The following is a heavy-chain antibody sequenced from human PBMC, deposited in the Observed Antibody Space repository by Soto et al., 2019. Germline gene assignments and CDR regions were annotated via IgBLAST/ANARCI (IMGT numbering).Heavy chain of an antibody. D-gene: IGHD6-19*01. CDR1: GYTFTSYA. CDR2: INAGNGNT. V-gene: IGHV1-3*01. J-gene: IGHJ4*02. Sequence: QVQLVQSGAEVKKPGASVKVSCKASGYTFTSYAIHWVRQAPGQRLEWMGWINAGNGNTKYSQKFQDRVTITRDTSASTAYMELSSLRSADTAVYSCARDLRGWSDYWGQGTLVTVSS. CDR3: ARDLRGWSDY.